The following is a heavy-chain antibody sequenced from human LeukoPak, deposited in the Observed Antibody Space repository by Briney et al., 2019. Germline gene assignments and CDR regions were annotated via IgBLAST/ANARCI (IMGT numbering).Heavy chain of an antibody. CDR1: GFTFSSYS. J-gene: IGHJ4*02. CDR3: ARVVVKRNDLAY. CDR2: ISSSSSYI. V-gene: IGHV3-21*01. Sequence: GGSLRLSCAASGFTFSSYSMNWVRQAPGKGLEWVSSISSSSSYIYYADSVKGRFTISRDNAKNSLYLQMNSLRAEDTAVYYCARVVVKRNDLAYWGQGTLVTVSS. D-gene: IGHD3-22*01.